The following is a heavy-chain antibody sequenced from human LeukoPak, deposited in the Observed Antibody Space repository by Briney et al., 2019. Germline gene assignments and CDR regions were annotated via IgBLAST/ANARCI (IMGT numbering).Heavy chain of an antibody. J-gene: IGHJ4*02. Sequence: GGSLRLSCAASGFTFDDYAMHWVRQAPGKGLEWVSLISWDGGSTYYADSVKGRFTISRDNSKNSLYLQMNSLRAEDTALYYCAKDPPPNGSKPNDYLGQGTLVTVSS. CDR2: ISWDGGST. CDR1: GFTFDDYA. V-gene: IGHV3-43D*04. D-gene: IGHD2-8*01. CDR3: AKDPPPNGSKPNDY.